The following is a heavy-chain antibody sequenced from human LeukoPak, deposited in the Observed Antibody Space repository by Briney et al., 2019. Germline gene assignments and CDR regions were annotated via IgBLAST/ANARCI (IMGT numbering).Heavy chain of an antibody. Sequence: PSETLSLTCTVSGGSISSSSYYWSWIRQPPGKGLEWIGEINHSGSTNYNPSLKSRVTISVDTSKNQFSLKLSSVTAADTAVYYCARGRKTNYYAVGVQLAPWGQGTLVTVSS. CDR3: ARGRKTNYYAVGVQLAP. J-gene: IGHJ5*02. D-gene: IGHD3-10*01. CDR2: INHSGST. V-gene: IGHV4-39*07. CDR1: GGSISSSSYY.